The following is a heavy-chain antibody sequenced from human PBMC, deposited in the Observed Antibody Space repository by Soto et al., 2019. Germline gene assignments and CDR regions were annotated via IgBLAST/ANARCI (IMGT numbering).Heavy chain of an antibody. D-gene: IGHD3-9*01. CDR1: GYIFTGYY. J-gene: IGHJ3*02. CDR2: INTKTGGT. V-gene: IGHV1-2*02. CDR3: ATDKVAFDM. Sequence: ASVQVSCKASGYIFTGYYIQWVRQAPGQGLEWMGWINTKTGGTKYAQKFQGRVTMTRDTSINTAYMEVSRLRSDDTAVYYCATDKVAFDMWGQGTMVTVSS.